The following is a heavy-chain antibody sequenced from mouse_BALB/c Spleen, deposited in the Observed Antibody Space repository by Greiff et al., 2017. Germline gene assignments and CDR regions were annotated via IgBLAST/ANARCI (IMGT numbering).Heavy chain of an antibody. CDR3: ARDRGNYYGSTFAY. V-gene: IGHV2-6-7*01. D-gene: IGHD1-1*01. CDR2: IWGDGST. Sequence: VQGVESGPGLVAPSQSLSITCTVSGFSLTGYGVNWVRQPPGKGLEWLGMIWGDGSTDYNSALKSRLSISKDNSKSQVFLKMNSLQTDDTARYYCARDRGNYYGSTFAYWGQGTLVTVSA. J-gene: IGHJ3*01. CDR1: GFSLTGYG.